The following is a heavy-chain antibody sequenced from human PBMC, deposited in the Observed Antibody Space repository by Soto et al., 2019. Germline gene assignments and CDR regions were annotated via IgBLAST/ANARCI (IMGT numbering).Heavy chain of an antibody. V-gene: IGHV1-18*01. CDR1: GYTFTSYG. D-gene: IGHD3-9*01. CDR2: ISAYNGNT. CDR3: ARDGAYYDILTGYYDAFDI. Sequence: QVQLVQYGAEVKKPGASVKVSCKASGYTFTSYGISWVRQAPGPGLEWMGWISAYNGNTNYAQKLQGRVTMTTDTSTSTAYRELRSMRSDDTAVYYCARDGAYYDILTGYYDAFDIWGQGTIVTVAS. J-gene: IGHJ3*02.